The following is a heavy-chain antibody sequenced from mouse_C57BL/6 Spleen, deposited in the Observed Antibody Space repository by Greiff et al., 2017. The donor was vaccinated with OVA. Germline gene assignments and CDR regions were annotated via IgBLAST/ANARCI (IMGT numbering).Heavy chain of an antibody. V-gene: IGHV2-2*01. Sequence: QVQLQQSGPGLVQPSQSLSITCTVSGFSLTSYGVHWVRQSPGKGLEWLGVIWSGGSTDYNAAFISRLSISKDNSKSQVFFKMNSLQADDTAIYYCARGSYGSPPFDYWGQGTTLTVSS. CDR1: GFSLTSYG. CDR2: IWSGGST. D-gene: IGHD1-1*01. CDR3: ARGSYGSPPFDY. J-gene: IGHJ2*01.